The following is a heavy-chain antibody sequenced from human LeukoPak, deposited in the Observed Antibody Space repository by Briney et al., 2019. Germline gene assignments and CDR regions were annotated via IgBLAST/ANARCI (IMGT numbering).Heavy chain of an antibody. CDR1: GYTFTSYG. CDR3: ARVFNYYYYYMDV. Sequence: ASVKVSCKASGYTFTSYGISWVRQAPGQGLEWMGGIIPIFGTANYAQKFQGRVTITADESTSTAYMELSSLRSEDTAVYYCARVFNYYYYYMDVWGKGTTVTVSS. CDR2: IIPIFGTA. D-gene: IGHD3-9*01. V-gene: IGHV1-69*13. J-gene: IGHJ6*03.